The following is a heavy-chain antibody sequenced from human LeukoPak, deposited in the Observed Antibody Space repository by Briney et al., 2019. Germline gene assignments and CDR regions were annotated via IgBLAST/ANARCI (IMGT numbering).Heavy chain of an antibody. CDR3: AKDQGTAIFGIIIPDWYFDL. CDR1: GFTFSSYA. Sequence: PGGSLRLSCAASGFTFSSYAMNWVRQAPGKGLEWVSSISGGSNNINYAGSVKGRFTTSRDNSQNTLYLQMNSLRADDTAVYYCAKDQGTAIFGIIIPDWYFDLWGRGTLVTVSS. D-gene: IGHD3-3*01. CDR2: ISGGSNNI. J-gene: IGHJ2*01. V-gene: IGHV3-23*01.